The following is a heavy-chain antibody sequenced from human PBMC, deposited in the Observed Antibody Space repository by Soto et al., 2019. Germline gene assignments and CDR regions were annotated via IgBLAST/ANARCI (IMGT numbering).Heavy chain of an antibody. CDR3: ARMNYYDTSGYPFDY. CDR2: IYFRGTT. CDR1: CGSISSDY. D-gene: IGHD3-22*01. V-gene: IGHV4-59*01. Sequence: PSETLSLTCTVSCGSISSDYWSRIRQPPGKGLEWIGYIYFRGTTNYNPSLKSRVTMSADTSKNQFSLKLNSVTAADTAVYYCARMNYYDTSGYPFDYWGQGMMVTVSS. J-gene: IGHJ4*02.